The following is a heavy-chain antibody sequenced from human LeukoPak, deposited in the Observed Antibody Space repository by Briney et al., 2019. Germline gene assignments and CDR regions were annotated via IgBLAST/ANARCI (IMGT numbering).Heavy chain of an antibody. CDR1: GGTFSNYA. CDR3: ARSWGRGSYDSSDEGPFDY. D-gene: IGHD3-22*01. CDR2: IIPLFGTT. J-gene: IGHJ4*02. V-gene: IGHV1-69*06. Sequence: GASVKVSCKASGGTFSNYAISWVRQAPGQGLEWMGGIIPLFGTTNYAQKFQGRVTITADKSTSTAYMELSSLRSEDTSVFYCARSWGRGSYDSSDEGPFDYWGQRTLVTVSS.